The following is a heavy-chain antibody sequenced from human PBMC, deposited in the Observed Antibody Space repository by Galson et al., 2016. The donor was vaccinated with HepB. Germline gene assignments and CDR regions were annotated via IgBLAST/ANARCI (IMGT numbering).Heavy chain of an antibody. J-gene: IGHJ6*02. V-gene: IGHV1-18*01. Sequence: QGLEWMGWISTYNGNTNYAQKLQGRVTMTTDTSTSIVYMELRSLRSDDTAVYFCAREGHCSTTSCYAASYYYYGMDVWGQGTPVTVSS. CDR3: AREGHCSTTSCYAASYYYYGMDV. D-gene: IGHD2-2*01. CDR2: ISTYNGNT.